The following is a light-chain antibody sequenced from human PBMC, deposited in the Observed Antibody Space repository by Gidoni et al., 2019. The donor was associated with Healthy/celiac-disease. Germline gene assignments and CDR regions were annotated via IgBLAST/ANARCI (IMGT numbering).Light chain of an antibody. Sequence: MTQSPATLSVSPGERATLSCRASQSVSSNLAWYQQKPGQAPRLLIYGASTRATGIPARFSGSGSGTEFTLTISSLQSEDFAVYYCQQYNNWPPLTFGGGTKVEIK. CDR2: GAS. CDR1: QSVSSN. CDR3: QQYNNWPPLT. V-gene: IGKV3-15*01. J-gene: IGKJ4*01.